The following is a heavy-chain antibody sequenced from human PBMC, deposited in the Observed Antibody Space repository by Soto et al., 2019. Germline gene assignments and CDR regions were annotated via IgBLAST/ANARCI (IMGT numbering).Heavy chain of an antibody. Sequence: SETLSLTCTVSGDSFTSYCWNWVRQPPGKGLEWIGYICYSGSTNYSPSLRSRVTISLDTSKNQFSLKLSSVTAADTAFYYCARAYYYGLDYWGLGSLVTVSS. CDR2: ICYSGST. D-gene: IGHD3-10*01. V-gene: IGHV4-59*01. CDR1: GDSFTSYC. CDR3: ARAYYYGLDY. J-gene: IGHJ4*02.